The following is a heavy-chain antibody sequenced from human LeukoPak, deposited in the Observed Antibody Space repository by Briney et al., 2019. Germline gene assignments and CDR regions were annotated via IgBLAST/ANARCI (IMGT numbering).Heavy chain of an antibody. V-gene: IGHV4-59*08. D-gene: IGHD6-25*01. CDR3: ARHMGAARVLRFDP. J-gene: IGHJ5*02. Sequence: SETLSLTCTVSGGSIRGYYWSWSRQPPGKGLEWIGYVYDNGNTNYNPSLKSRVTILVDTSKNQFSLKLTSLTAADTAVYYCARHMGAARVLRFDPWGQGILVTVSS. CDR2: VYDNGNT. CDR1: GGSIRGYY.